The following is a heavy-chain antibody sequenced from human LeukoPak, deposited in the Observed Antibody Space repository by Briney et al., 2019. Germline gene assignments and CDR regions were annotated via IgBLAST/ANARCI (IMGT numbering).Heavy chain of an antibody. V-gene: IGHV1-18*01. CDR1: GYPFSNYG. Sequence: GTSVKVSCKGSGYPFSNYGMIWVRQAPGQGLEGMGWISTHNGDTDYAQRFKGRLTLNTTRPTITAYLKGRGLTSDDTAVYFCARDIKAGRSWYGGHYYMYAWGKGSTVIVSS. CDR3: ARDIKAGRSWYGGHYYMYA. J-gene: IGHJ6*03. CDR2: ISTHNGDT. D-gene: IGHD3-10*01.